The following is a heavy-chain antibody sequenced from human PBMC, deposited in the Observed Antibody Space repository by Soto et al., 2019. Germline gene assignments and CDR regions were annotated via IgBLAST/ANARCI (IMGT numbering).Heavy chain of an antibody. V-gene: IGHV3-23*01. J-gene: IGHJ4*02. CDR3: AKPPLTTVTRTTNFDY. CDR2: ISGSGGST. CDR1: GFTFSSYA. D-gene: IGHD4-17*01. Sequence: GGSLRLSCAASGFTFSSYAMSWVRQAPGKGLEWVSAISGSGGSTYYADSVKGRFTISRDNSKNTLYLQMNSLRAEDTAVYYCAKPPLTTVTRTTNFDYWGQGTLVTVSS.